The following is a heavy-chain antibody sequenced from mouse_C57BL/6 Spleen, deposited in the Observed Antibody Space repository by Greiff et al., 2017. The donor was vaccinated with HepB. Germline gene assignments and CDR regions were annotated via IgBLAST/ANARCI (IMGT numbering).Heavy chain of an antibody. CDR1: GYSFTGYY. CDR2: INPSTGGT. V-gene: IGHV1-42*01. CDR3: ARPIYDGYYFPY. J-gene: IGHJ3*01. Sequence: VQLQQSGPELVKPGASVKISCKASGYSFTGYYMNWVKQSPEKSLEWIGEINPSTGGTTYNQKFKAKATLTVDKSSSTAYMQLKSLTSEDSAVYYCARPIYDGYYFPYWGQGTLVTVSA. D-gene: IGHD2-3*01.